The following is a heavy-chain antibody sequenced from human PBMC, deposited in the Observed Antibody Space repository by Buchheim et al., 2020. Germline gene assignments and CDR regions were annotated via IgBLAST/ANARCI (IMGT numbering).Heavy chain of an antibody. V-gene: IGHV3-30*18. Sequence: QVQLVESGGGVVKPGRSLRLSCVASGFSFRSYDMHWIRQAPGKGLEWLADISYGGSNKYYADSVKGRFTISRDNSKDLLYLKLNSLRAEDTALYACANLGGVGKQPDYWGQGTL. CDR1: GFSFRSYD. CDR2: ISYGGSNK. J-gene: IGHJ4*02. CDR3: ANLGGVGKQPDY. D-gene: IGHD4-23*01.